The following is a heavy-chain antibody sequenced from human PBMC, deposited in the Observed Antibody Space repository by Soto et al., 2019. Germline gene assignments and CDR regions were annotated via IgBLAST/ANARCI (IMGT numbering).Heavy chain of an antibody. CDR3: ARAPTTVTTSYYFDY. V-gene: IGHV3-30-3*01. CDR2: ISYDGSNK. CDR1: GFTFGSYA. D-gene: IGHD4-17*01. J-gene: IGHJ4*02. Sequence: QVQLVESGGGVVQPGRSLRLSCAASGFTFGSYAMHWVRQAPGKGLEWVAVISYDGSNKYYADSVKGRFTFSRDNSKNTLYLQMNSLRAEDTAVYYCARAPTTVTTSYYFDYWGQGTLVTVSS.